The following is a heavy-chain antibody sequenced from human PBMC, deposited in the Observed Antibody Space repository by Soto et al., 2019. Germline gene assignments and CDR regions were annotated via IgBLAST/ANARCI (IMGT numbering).Heavy chain of an antibody. CDR3: AKASLRGYSYGADDY. V-gene: IGHV3-23*01. CDR2: ISGSGGST. Sequence: GGSLRLSCAASGFTFSSYAMSWVRQAPGKGLEWVSAISGSGGSTYYADSVKGRFTISRDNSKNTLYLQMNSLRAEDTAVYYCAKASLRGYSYGADDYWGQGTLVTVSS. J-gene: IGHJ4*02. D-gene: IGHD5-18*01. CDR1: GFTFSSYA.